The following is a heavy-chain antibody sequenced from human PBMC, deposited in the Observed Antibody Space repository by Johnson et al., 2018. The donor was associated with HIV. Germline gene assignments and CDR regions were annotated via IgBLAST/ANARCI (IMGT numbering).Heavy chain of an antibody. CDR1: GFTFDDYA. V-gene: IGHV3-9*01. CDR2: ISWNSGSI. J-gene: IGHJ3*02. D-gene: IGHD3-10*01. Sequence: VQVVESGGGLVQPGRSLRLSCAASGFTFDDYAMHWVRQAPGKGLEWVSGISWNSGSIGYADSVKGRFTISRDNAKNSLYLQMNSLRAEDTALYYCARQITMVQGVIPHDAFDMWGQGTMVTVSS. CDR3: ARQITMVQGVIPHDAFDM.